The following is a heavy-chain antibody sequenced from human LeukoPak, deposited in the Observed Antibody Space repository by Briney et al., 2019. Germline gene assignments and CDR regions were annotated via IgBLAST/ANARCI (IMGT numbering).Heavy chain of an antibody. CDR2: IYYSGST. CDR1: GGSISSYY. D-gene: IGHD6-13*01. J-gene: IGHJ4*02. V-gene: IGHV4-59*08. CDR3: ARQGGIAAAGRELDY. Sequence: SETLSLTCTVSGGSISSYYWSWIRQPPGKGLERIGYIYYSGSTNYNPSLKSRVTISVDTSKNQFSLKLSSVTAADTAVYYCARQGGIAAAGRELDYWGQGTLVTVSS.